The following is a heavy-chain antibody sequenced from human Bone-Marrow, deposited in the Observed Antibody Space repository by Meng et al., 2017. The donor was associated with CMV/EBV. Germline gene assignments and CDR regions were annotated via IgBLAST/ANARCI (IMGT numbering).Heavy chain of an antibody. D-gene: IGHD5-18*01. CDR3: ARTQDTATVAYYFDY. J-gene: IGHJ4*02. Sequence: HGQRQGQGPGLGKPSQTLSLTCTVSAGSISSGSYYWSWIRQPAGKGMEWIGRIYTSGSTNYNPSLKSRVTISVDTSKNQFSLKLSSVTAADTAVYYCARTQDTATVAYYFDYWGQGTLVTVSS. CDR1: AGSISSGSYY. CDR2: IYTSGST. V-gene: IGHV4-61*02.